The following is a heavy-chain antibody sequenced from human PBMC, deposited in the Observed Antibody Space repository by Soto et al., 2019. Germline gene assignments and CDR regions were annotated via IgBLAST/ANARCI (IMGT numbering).Heavy chain of an antibody. Sequence: VRVVQSGAEVKKPGASGKVSCKSSAYTLTDYDINLVRQAPGQGLEWMGLVSPDNDNAGYTQQFEGRVTITSDTPISKTEMELTKPRYAATSVYSCAMTAGYWGQGTKVTVSS. CDR2: VSPDNDNA. D-gene: IGHD2-21*02. CDR1: AYTLTDYD. V-gene: IGHV1-8*01. CDR3: AMTAGY. J-gene: IGHJ4*02.